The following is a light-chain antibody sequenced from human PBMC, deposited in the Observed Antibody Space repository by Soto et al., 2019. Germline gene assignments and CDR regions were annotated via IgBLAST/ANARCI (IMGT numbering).Light chain of an antibody. V-gene: IGLV2-14*01. Sequence: QSALTQPASVSGSPGQSITISCPGNGSDLGGYSYVSWYQQHPGKAPKLLIYEVSNRPSGVSNRFSGSKSGITASLTISGLQAEDEADYYCNSYTSTHTVVFGGGTKLTVL. CDR1: GSDLGGYSY. J-gene: IGLJ2*01. CDR2: EVS. CDR3: NSYTSTHTVV.